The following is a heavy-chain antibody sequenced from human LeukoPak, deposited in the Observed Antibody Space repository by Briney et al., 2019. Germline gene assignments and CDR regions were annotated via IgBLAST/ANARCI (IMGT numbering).Heavy chain of an antibody. Sequence: SETLSLTCTVSGDSISSSSYYWGWIRQPPGKGLEWIGSIYYTGSTYYNPSLKSRFTISVDTSKNQFSLKLSSVTAADTAVYYCARLGGNNDSSGYRTSTFDPWGQGTLVTVSS. D-gene: IGHD3-22*01. CDR2: IYYTGST. V-gene: IGHV4-39*07. CDR3: ARLGGNNDSSGYRTSTFDP. CDR1: GDSISSSSYY. J-gene: IGHJ5*02.